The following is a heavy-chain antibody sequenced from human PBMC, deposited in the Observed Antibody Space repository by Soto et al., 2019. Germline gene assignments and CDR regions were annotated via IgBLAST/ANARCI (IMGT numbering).Heavy chain of an antibody. V-gene: IGHV4-4*02. J-gene: IGHJ3*02. D-gene: IGHD1-1*01. CDR1: GGSISSSNW. Sequence: QVQLHKSGPGMLKPSGTLSLTCTVSGGSISSSNWWSWVRQTPGKGLEWIAEIYHSGNSNYNPSLMSRVTISVVKSKNQFSLNLRPVTAADTAIYYCARLKTTPTDAFDIWGQGTMVTVSS. CDR3: ARLKTTPTDAFDI. CDR2: IYHSGNS.